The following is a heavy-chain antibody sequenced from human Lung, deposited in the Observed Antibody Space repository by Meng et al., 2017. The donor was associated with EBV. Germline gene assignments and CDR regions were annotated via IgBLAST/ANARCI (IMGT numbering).Heavy chain of an antibody. Sequence: LVRRGAVVKKPGSSVTGACTTSGDSFSTQPCSWVRQAPGQGLEWMGGLIAVFDKTKAAPRFQDRVTFTADESTSTAYMELSSLRSEDTAVYYCAREDSSGYSYYFDYWGQGTLVTVSS. D-gene: IGHD3-22*01. CDR3: AREDSSGYSYYFDY. CDR1: GDSFSTQP. CDR2: LIAVFDKT. J-gene: IGHJ4*02. V-gene: IGHV1-69*13.